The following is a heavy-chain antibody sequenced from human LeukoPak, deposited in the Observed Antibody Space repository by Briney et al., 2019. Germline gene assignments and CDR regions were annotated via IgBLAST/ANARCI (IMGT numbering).Heavy chain of an antibody. CDR1: GGSISSGSYY. J-gene: IGHJ4*02. CDR2: IYTSGST. CDR3: ARHLGYDSSGYYPSPKYFDY. V-gene: IGHV4-61*02. Sequence: PSQTLSLTCTVSGGSISSGSYYWSWIRQPAGKGLEWIGRIYTSGSTNYNPSLKSRVAISVDTSKNQFSLKLSSVTAADTAVYYCARHLGYDSSGYYPSPKYFDYWGQGTLVTVSS. D-gene: IGHD3-22*01.